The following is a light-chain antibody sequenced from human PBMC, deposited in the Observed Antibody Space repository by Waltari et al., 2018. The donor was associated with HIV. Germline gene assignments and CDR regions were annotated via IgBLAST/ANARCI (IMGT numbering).Light chain of an antibody. Sequence: DIQMTQSPSSLSASVGDRVTITCRASQTVGSRLHWYQQKPGKAPKLLVSHASILQSGVPSRFLGSGYGTDFTLTISSLQPDDFASYFCQQSYGTPLTFAPGTKVDIK. J-gene: IGKJ3*01. CDR3: QQSYGTPLT. CDR2: HAS. CDR1: QTVGSR. V-gene: IGKV1-39*01.